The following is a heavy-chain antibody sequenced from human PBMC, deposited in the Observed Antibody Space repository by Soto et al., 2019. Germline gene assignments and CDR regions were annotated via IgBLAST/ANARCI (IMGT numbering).Heavy chain of an antibody. CDR1: GFTFSSYS. V-gene: IGHV3-21*01. D-gene: IGHD2-2*01. J-gene: IGHJ4*02. CDR2: ISSSSSYI. CDR3: ARDVGYCSSTSCYSDY. Sequence: GGSLRLSCAASGFTFSSYSMNWVRQAPGKGLEWVSSISSSSSYIYYADSVKGQFTISRDNAKNSLYLQMYSLRAEDTAVYYCARDVGYCSSTSCYSDYWGQGTLVTVSS.